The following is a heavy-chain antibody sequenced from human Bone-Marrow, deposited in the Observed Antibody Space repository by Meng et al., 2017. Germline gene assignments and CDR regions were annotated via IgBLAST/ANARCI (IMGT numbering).Heavy chain of an antibody. D-gene: IGHD3-9*01. CDR2: IKSNTDGGTA. J-gene: IGHJ4*02. CDR3: TWDDKAVSDY. V-gene: IGHV3-15*01. CDR1: GFYFSNAW. Sequence: EVHLVESGGDLVKPWGSLRLSCAASGFYFSNAWMSWVRQAPGKGLEWVGRIKSNTDGGTAEYAAPVTGRFTISRDDSKSTLYLQMSGLRIDDTGVHYCTWDDKAVSDYWGQGTLVTVSS.